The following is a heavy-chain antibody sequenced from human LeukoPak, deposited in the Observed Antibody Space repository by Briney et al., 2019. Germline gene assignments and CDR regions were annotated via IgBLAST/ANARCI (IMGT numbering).Heavy chain of an antibody. J-gene: IGHJ4*02. CDR2: INWNGGST. Sequence: TGGSLRLSCAASGFTFDDYGMSWVRHAPGKGLEWVSGINWNGGSTGYADSVKGRFTISRGNAKNSLYLQMNSLSAEDTALYHCARAPVAYCGGDCYAPDDYWGQGTLVTVSS. CDR3: ARAPVAYCGGDCYAPDDY. D-gene: IGHD2-21*02. V-gene: IGHV3-20*01. CDR1: GFTFDDYG.